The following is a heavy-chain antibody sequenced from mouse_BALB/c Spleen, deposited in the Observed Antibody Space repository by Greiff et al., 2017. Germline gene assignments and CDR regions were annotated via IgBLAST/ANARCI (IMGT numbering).Heavy chain of an antibody. CDR1: GYSITSDYA. J-gene: IGHJ3*01. V-gene: IGHV3-2*02. CDR2: ISYSGST. Sequence: VQLQQSGPGLVKPSQSLSLTCTVTGYSITSDYAWNWIRQFPGNKLEWMGYISYSGSTSYNPSLKSRISITRDTSKNQFFLQLNSVTTEDTATYYCARGSFTTVVDRFAYWGQGTLVTVSA. CDR3: ARGSFTTVVDRFAY. D-gene: IGHD1-1*01.